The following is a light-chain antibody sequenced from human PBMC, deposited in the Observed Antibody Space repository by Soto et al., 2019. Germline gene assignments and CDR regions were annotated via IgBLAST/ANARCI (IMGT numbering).Light chain of an antibody. CDR1: QSASTF. J-gene: IGKJ1*01. V-gene: IGKV1-5*01. CDR2: DAS. Sequence: DIQMTQSPSTLSASLGDRVTITCRASQSASTFLAWYQQKPGQAPKLLIYDASTLQSGVPSRFSASGSGTEFALTISGLQPDDFAVYYCQQYNRYAVTFGQGTKV. CDR3: QQYNRYAVT.